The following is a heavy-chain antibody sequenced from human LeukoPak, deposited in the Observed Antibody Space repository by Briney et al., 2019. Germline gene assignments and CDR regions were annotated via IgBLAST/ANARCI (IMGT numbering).Heavy chain of an antibody. CDR1: GFTFSSYA. Sequence: ESLRLSCAASGFTFSSYAMSWVRQAPGKGLEWVSGISGSGDNTYYADSVKGRFTISRDNSKNTLYVQVNSLGTEDTAAYYCAKGSYYDSSGSFYFDYWGQGTLVTVSS. V-gene: IGHV3-23*01. CDR3: AKGSYYDSSGSFYFDY. D-gene: IGHD3-22*01. CDR2: ISGSGDNT. J-gene: IGHJ4*02.